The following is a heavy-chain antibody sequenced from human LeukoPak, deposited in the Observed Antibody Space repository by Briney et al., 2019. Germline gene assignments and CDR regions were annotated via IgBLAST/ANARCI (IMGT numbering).Heavy chain of an antibody. Sequence: GGSLRLSCVASGFTFRTYAMSWVRQAPGKGLEWVSGISDSGGTTYYVDSVKGRFTISRDNSKNTLYLQINSLRAEDMALYYCAKSSYGSTSFGQWGQGTLVTVSS. J-gene: IGHJ4*02. D-gene: IGHD2-2*01. CDR3: AKSSYGSTSFGQ. CDR2: ISDSGGTT. V-gene: IGHV3-23*01. CDR1: GFTFRTYA.